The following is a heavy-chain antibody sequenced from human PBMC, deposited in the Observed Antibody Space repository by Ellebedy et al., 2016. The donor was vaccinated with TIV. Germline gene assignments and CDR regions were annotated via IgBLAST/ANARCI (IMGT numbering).Heavy chain of an antibody. V-gene: IGHV3-7*03. Sequence: GESLKIPCAAPGFTFSYYWMSWVRQAPGKGLECLANIKQDGSDKNYMDAVKCRFSISRDNSKNSLYLQMDRLTAEDTALYYCVLGSGYCTSNTYSDNWGQGTLVTVSS. J-gene: IGHJ4*02. CDR3: VLGSGYCTSNTYSDN. CDR2: IKQDGSDK. D-gene: IGHD2-2*03. CDR1: GFTFSYYW.